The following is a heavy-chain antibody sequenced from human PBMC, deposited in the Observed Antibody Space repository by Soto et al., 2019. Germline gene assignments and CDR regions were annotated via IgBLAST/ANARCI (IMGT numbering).Heavy chain of an antibody. J-gene: IGHJ4*02. Sequence: SETLSLTCTVSGGSISSGGYYWSWIRQHPGTGLEWIGHISYSGSTYYNTSLKSRVTISVDTSKNQFSLKLSSVTAADTAVYYCARRWGRTFDYWGQGTLVTSPQ. CDR1: GGSISSGGYY. CDR2: ISYSGST. D-gene: IGHD7-27*01. CDR3: ARRWGRTFDY. V-gene: IGHV4-30-4*01.